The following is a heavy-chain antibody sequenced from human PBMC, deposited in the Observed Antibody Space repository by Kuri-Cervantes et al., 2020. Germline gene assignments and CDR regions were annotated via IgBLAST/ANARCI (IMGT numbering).Heavy chain of an antibody. CDR2: IYYSGST. V-gene: IGHV4-39*07. Sequence: SETLSLTCTVSGGSISSSSYYWGWIRQPPGKGLEWIGSIYYSGSTYYNPSLKSRVTISVDTSKNQSSLKLSSVTAADTAMYYCARRRGYCSGGSCYPDAFDIWGQGTMVTVSS. CDR1: GGSISSSSYY. J-gene: IGHJ3*02. D-gene: IGHD2-15*01. CDR3: ARRRGYCSGGSCYPDAFDI.